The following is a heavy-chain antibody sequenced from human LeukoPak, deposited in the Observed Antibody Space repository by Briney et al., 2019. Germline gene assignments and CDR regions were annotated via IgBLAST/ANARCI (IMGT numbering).Heavy chain of an antibody. Sequence: SETLSLTCTVSGVSISSYYWSWIRQPPGKGLEWIGYIYYSGSTNYNPSLKSRVTISVDMSKKQSSLKLTSVTAADTAVYYCARDNGGARWLVDWGQGTLVTVSS. D-gene: IGHD2-21*01. V-gene: IGHV4-59*01. J-gene: IGHJ4*02. CDR3: ARDNGGARWLVD. CDR1: GVSISSYY. CDR2: IYYSGST.